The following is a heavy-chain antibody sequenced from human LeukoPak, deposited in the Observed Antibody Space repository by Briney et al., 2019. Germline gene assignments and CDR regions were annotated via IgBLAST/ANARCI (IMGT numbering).Heavy chain of an antibody. Sequence: SETLSLTCTVSGGSISSYYWSWIRQPPGKGLEWIGYIYYSGSTNYNPSLKSRVTISVDTSKNQFSLKLSSVTAADTAVYYCARRIWFGSPYYFDYWGQGTLVTVSS. D-gene: IGHD3-10*01. CDR2: IYYSGST. V-gene: IGHV4-59*12. J-gene: IGHJ4*02. CDR3: ARRIWFGSPYYFDY. CDR1: GGSISSYY.